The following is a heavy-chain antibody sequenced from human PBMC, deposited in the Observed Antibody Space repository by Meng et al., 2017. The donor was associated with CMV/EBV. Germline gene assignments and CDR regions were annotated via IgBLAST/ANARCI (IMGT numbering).Heavy chain of an antibody. J-gene: IGHJ4*02. Sequence: LVESWGGVVQPGGSLRLSRAASGFTFSSYAMHWVRQAPGKGLEWVAVISYDGSNKYYADSVKGRFTISRDNSKNTLYLQMNSLRAEDTAVYYCARAEVGVVLAPGDYWGQGTLVTVSS. CDR1: GFTFSSYA. CDR2: ISYDGSNK. CDR3: ARAEVGVVLAPGDY. V-gene: IGHV3-30-3*01. D-gene: IGHD3-3*01.